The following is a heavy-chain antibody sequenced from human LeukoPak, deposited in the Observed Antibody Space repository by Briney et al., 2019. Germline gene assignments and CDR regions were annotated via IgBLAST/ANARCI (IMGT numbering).Heavy chain of an antibody. V-gene: IGHV1-18*01. Sequence: ASVKVSCKASGYTFTSYGISWVRQAPGQGLEWMGWISAYNGNTNYAQKLQGRVTMTTDTSTSTAYMELRSLRSDDTAVYYCAREGIVGPHRRYFDLWGRGTLVTVSS. J-gene: IGHJ2*01. CDR3: AREGIVGPHRRYFDL. CDR2: ISAYNGNT. D-gene: IGHD2/OR15-2a*01. CDR1: GYTFTSYG.